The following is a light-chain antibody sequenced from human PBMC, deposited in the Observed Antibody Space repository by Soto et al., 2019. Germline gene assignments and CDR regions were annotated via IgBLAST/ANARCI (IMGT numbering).Light chain of an antibody. V-gene: IGKV1-39*01. J-gene: IGKJ4*01. Sequence: ITQSQATLSVSPVERATLSFRASQSVSSNLAWYQQKPGKAPKLLIYAASSLQTGVSSRFSGSGSGTDFTLTISNLQPEDFATYYCQQTSSTPTFGGRTKVDIK. CDR2: AAS. CDR3: QQTSSTPT. CDR1: QSVSSN.